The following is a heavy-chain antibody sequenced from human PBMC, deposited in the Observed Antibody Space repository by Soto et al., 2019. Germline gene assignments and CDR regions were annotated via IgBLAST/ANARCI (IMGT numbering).Heavy chain of an antibody. CDR1: GGTFGSYA. D-gene: IGHD2-2*01. Sequence: QVQLVQSGAEVKKPGSSVKVSCKASGGTFGSYAFSWVRQAPGQGLEWMGGIIPVSGAAHYAQKFQGRVTITADESTSTAYMELSSLHSQDTAVYYCATALGCRSTSCTLDYWGQGTRVIVSS. V-gene: IGHV1-69*01. J-gene: IGHJ4*02. CDR2: IIPVSGAA. CDR3: ATALGCRSTSCTLDY.